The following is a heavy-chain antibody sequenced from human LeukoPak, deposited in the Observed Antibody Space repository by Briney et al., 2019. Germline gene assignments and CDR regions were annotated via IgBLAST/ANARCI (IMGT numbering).Heavy chain of an antibody. D-gene: IGHD6-6*01. Sequence: HSGSTYYNPSLKSRVTISVDRSKNQFSLKLSSVTAADTAVYYCARWSQFGSSSVGAHHFDHWGQGTLVTFSS. CDR3: ARWSQFGSSSVGAHHFDH. V-gene: IGHV4-34*01. J-gene: IGHJ4*02. CDR2: HSGST.